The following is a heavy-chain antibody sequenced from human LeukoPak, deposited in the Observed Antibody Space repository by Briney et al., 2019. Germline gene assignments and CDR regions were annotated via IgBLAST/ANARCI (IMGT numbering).Heavy chain of an antibody. J-gene: IGHJ4*02. D-gene: IGHD6-6*01. V-gene: IGHV1-18*01. CDR2: RRIYNGNT. CDR3: GRGGPFPSGSSSREYYLDY. CDR1: GYDFINYG. Sequence: ASVKVSCKASGYDFINYGISWLRQAPGQGLEWMGWRRIYNGNTNYKLQGRVTMTIDTSTSTAYMEVRSLRSDDTAVYYCGRGGPFPSGSSSREYYLDYWGQGTLVIVSS.